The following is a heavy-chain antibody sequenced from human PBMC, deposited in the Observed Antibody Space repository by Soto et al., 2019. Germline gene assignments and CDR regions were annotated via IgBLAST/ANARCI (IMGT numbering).Heavy chain of an antibody. D-gene: IGHD4-4*01. CDR1: GGSFSSYY. V-gene: IGHV4-34*11. Sequence: QVQLQQWGAGLLKPSETLSLTCAVYGGSFSSYYWSWIRQPPGKGLEWIGYIYYSGSTNYNPSLKSRVTISVDTSKNQFSLKLSSVTAADTAVYYCARVTVDAFDIWGQGTMVTVSS. J-gene: IGHJ3*02. CDR2: IYYSGST. CDR3: ARVTVDAFDI.